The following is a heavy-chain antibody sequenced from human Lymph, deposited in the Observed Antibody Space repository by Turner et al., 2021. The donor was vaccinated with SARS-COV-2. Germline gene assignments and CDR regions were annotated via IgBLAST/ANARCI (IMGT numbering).Heavy chain of an antibody. V-gene: IGHV5-51*01. CDR3: AGREWGGSLGHIDY. CDR2: IYPGDSDT. D-gene: IGHD3-3*01. Sequence: VPLVQSGAEVKKPGESPKIPGTGSGYTFTSYWIGWVRQMPGRGLEWMGIIYPGDSDTRYSPSFQGQVTISADKSISTAYLQWSSLKASDTAVYYCAGREWGGSLGHIDYWGQGTLVTVSS. J-gene: IGHJ4*02. CDR1: GYTFTSYW.